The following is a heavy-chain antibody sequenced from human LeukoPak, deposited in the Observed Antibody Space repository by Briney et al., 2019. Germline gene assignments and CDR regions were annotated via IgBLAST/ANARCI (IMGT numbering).Heavy chain of an antibody. Sequence: PSETLSLTCTVSGGSISSYYWSWIRQPPGKGLEWIGYIYYSGSTNYRPSLKSRVTISVDTSKNQFSLKLSSVTAADTAVYYCARNPTDSSGSYYFDYWGQGTLVTVSS. CDR2: IYYSGST. J-gene: IGHJ4*02. CDR3: ARNPTDSSGSYYFDY. V-gene: IGHV4-59*12. D-gene: IGHD3-22*01. CDR1: GGSISSYY.